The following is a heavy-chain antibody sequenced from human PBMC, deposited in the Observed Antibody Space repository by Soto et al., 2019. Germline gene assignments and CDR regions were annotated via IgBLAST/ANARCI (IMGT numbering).Heavy chain of an antibody. J-gene: IGHJ4*02. CDR2: ISSSSGSI. CDR1: GFTFSNYS. Sequence: EVQLVESGGNLVQPGGSLRLSCAASGFTFSNYSMNWVRQTPGKGLEWVSYISSSSGSIYYADSVKGRFTISRENAKNSLYLQMNSLRAEDTAVYYCARERFSDYWGQGTLVTVSS. V-gene: IGHV3-48*01. D-gene: IGHD3-16*01. CDR3: ARERFSDY.